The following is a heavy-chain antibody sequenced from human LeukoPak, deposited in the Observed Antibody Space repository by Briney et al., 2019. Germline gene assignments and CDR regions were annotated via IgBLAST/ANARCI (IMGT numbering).Heavy chain of an antibody. V-gene: IGHV3-43D*04. CDR3: ARGALWFGEAVDY. CDR2: ISWDGGST. J-gene: IGHJ4*02. Sequence: GGCLRLSCAASGFTFDDYAMHWVRPAAGKGLEWVSLISWDGGSTYYADSVKGRFTISRDNSKTSLYRQMNSLRAEETVLYYGARGALWFGEAVDYWGEGTLVTVSS. CDR1: GFTFDDYA. D-gene: IGHD3-10*01.